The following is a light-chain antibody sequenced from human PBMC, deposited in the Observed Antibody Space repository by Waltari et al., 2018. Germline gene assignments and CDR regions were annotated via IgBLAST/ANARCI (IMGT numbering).Light chain of an antibody. CDR2: DVT. V-gene: IGLV2-14*01. CDR3: CSYTVTATYV. CDR1: NSEIGRYNY. Sequence: QSALTQPASVSGSPGQSINIPCSGGNSEIGRYNYSPWYQQNPGKVPKLIIYDVTKRPSGVSNRFSGSKSGNTASLTISGLQAQDEGDYHCCSYTVTATYVCGKGTTVTVL. J-gene: IGLJ1*01.